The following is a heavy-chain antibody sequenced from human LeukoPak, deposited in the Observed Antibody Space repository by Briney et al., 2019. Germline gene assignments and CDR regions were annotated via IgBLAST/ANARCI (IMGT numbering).Heavy chain of an antibody. CDR3: ARDSGGYFDRSHFDY. CDR2: ISSTGGTT. D-gene: IGHD3-9*01. V-gene: IGHV3-23*01. CDR1: GFTFSSYG. Sequence: PGGTLRLSCAASGFTFSSYGMSWVRQAPGKGLERVSAISSTGGTTYYADSVKRRFTIFRHNAKNSLYLEMNSLRAEDTAVYYCARDSGGYFDRSHFDYWGQGTLVTVSS. J-gene: IGHJ4*02.